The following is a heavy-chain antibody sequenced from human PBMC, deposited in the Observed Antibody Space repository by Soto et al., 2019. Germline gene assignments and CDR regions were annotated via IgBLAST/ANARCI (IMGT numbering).Heavy chain of an antibody. J-gene: IGHJ3*02. CDR2: IYYSGST. V-gene: IGHV4-39*01. CDR3: ANGYSSSWSTAFDI. D-gene: IGHD6-13*01. CDR1: GGSISSSSYY. Sequence: QLQLQESGPGLVKPSETLSLTCTVSGGSISSSSYYWGWIRQPPGKGLEWIGSIYYSGSTYYNPSLKSRVTISVDTSKNQFSLKLSSVTAADTAVYYCANGYSSSWSTAFDIWGQGTMVTVSS.